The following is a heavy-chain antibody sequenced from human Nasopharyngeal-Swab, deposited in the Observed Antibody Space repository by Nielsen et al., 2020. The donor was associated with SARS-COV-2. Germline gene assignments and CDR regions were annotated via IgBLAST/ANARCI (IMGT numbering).Heavy chain of an antibody. J-gene: IGHJ3*02. V-gene: IGHV4-4*02. D-gene: IGHD6-19*01. CDR1: GGSISTNNW. CDR2: IYHSGST. Sequence: SETLSLTCAVSGGSISTNNWWSWVRQPPGKGLEWIGEIYHSGSTNCKPSLTSRVTISVDKSKNQFSLRLSSVTAADTAVYYCARGGWLDDAFDIWGQGTMVTVSS. CDR3: ARGGWLDDAFDI.